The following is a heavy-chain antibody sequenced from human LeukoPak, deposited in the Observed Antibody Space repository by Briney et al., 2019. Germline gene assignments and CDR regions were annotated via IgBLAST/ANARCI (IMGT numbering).Heavy chain of an antibody. V-gene: IGHV4-39*07. Sequence: SETLSLTCTVSGGSISSSSYYWGWIRQPPGKGLEWIGSIYYSGSTYYNPSLKSRVTISVDTSKNQFSLKLSSVTAADTAVYYCARGSGYYGSGSRDAFDIRGQGTMVTVSS. CDR3: ARGSGYYGSGSRDAFDI. CDR2: IYYSGST. CDR1: GGSISSSSYY. D-gene: IGHD3-10*01. J-gene: IGHJ3*02.